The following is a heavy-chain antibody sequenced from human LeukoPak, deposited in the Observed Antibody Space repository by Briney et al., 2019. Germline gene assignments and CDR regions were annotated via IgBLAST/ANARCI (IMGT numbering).Heavy chain of an antibody. CDR2: IYTSGST. CDR1: GGSISSYY. V-gene: IGHV4-4*07. Sequence: PSETLSLTCTVSGGSISSYYWSWIRQPAGKGLEWIGRIYTSGSTNYNPSLKSRVTISVDTSKNQFSLKLSSVTAADTAVYYCAREELWLGGGLIDYWGQGTLVTVSS. J-gene: IGHJ4*02. D-gene: IGHD5-18*01. CDR3: AREELWLGGGLIDY.